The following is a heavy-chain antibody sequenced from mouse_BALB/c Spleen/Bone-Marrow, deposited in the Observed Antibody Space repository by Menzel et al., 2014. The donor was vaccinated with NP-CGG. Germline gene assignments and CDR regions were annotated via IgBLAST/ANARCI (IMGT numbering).Heavy chain of an antibody. J-gene: IGHJ4*01. Sequence: QVHLQQPGPELVKPGASVKISCKASGYAFSNSWMNWVKQRPGQGLEWIGRIYPGDGDTYYNGKFKDKATLTADISSSTAYMQLSSLTSVDSAVYFCARSDGYRAMDYWGQGTSVTVSS. V-gene: IGHV1-82*01. CDR2: IYPGDGDT. CDR1: GYAFSNSW. D-gene: IGHD2-3*01. CDR3: ARSDGYRAMDY.